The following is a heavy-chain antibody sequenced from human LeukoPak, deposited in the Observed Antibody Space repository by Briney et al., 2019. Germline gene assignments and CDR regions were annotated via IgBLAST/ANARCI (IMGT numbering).Heavy chain of an antibody. D-gene: IGHD3-22*01. Sequence: ASVKVSCKASGGTFSSYAISWVRQAPGQGLEWMGRIIPILGIANYAQKFQGRVTITADKSTSTAYMELSSLRSEDTAVYYCARQEYYYDSSGYSTAFDYWGQGTLVTVSS. CDR1: GGTFSSYA. V-gene: IGHV1-69*04. J-gene: IGHJ4*02. CDR3: ARQEYYYDSSGYSTAFDY. CDR2: IIPILGIA.